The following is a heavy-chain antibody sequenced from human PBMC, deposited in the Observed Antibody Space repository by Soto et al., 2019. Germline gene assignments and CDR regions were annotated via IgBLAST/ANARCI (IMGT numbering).Heavy chain of an antibody. J-gene: IGHJ4*02. D-gene: IGHD3-10*01. CDR1: GGTFSSYT. CDR3: ARGDYYGSGSYSY. Sequence: QVQLVQSGAEVKKPGSSVKVSCKASGGTFSSYTISWVRQAPGQGLEWMGRIIPILGIANYAQKFQGRVTITADKSTSTAYMELSSLRSEDTAVYHCARGDYYGSGSYSYWGQGTLVTVSS. V-gene: IGHV1-69*02. CDR2: IIPILGIA.